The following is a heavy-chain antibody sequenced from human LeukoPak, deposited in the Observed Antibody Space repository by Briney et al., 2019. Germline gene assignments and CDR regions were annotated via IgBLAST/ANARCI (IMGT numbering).Heavy chain of an antibody. D-gene: IGHD1-20*01. Sequence: GGSLRLSCAASGFTFDDYAMHWVRQAPGKGLEWVSGISWNSGSIGYADSVKGRFTISRDNAKNSLYLQMNSLRAEDTALYYCARAATYNWNDVNYWGQGTLVTVSS. CDR3: ARAATYNWNDVNY. CDR1: GFTFDDYA. J-gene: IGHJ4*02. CDR2: ISWNSGSI. V-gene: IGHV3-9*01.